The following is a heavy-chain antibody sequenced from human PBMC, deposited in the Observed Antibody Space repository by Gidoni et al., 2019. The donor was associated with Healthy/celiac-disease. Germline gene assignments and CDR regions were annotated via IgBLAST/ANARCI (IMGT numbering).Heavy chain of an antibody. CDR3: ASGVRRWVYYYMDV. D-gene: IGHD1-26*01. Sequence: QVQLQQWGAGLLKPSETLSLTCAVYGGSFSGYYLSWIRQPPGKGLEWIGEINHSGSTNYNPSLKSRVTISVDTSKNQFSLKLSSVTAADTAVYYCASGVRRWVYYYMDVWGKGTTVTVSS. V-gene: IGHV4-34*01. J-gene: IGHJ6*03. CDR1: GGSFSGYY. CDR2: INHSGST.